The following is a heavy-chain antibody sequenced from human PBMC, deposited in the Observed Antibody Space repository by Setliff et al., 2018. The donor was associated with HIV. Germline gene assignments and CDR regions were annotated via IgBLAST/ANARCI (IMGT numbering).Heavy chain of an antibody. J-gene: IGHJ4*02. D-gene: IGHD3-3*01. Sequence: LRLSCAASGFTFSSYAMHWVRQAPGKGLEWVAVISNDGSNKYYADSMEGRFTISRDNSKNTLYLQMISLRAEDTAVYYCANGYDFWSGSSKGNFDYWGQGTLVTVSS. CDR2: ISNDGSNK. V-gene: IGHV3-30*04. CDR1: GFTFSSYA. CDR3: ANGYDFWSGSSKGNFDY.